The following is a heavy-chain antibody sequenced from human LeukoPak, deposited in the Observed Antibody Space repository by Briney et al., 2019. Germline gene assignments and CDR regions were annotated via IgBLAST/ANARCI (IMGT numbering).Heavy chain of an antibody. CDR2: ISGSGVSA. CDR1: GFTFSAYV. D-gene: IGHD6-19*01. Sequence: PGGSLRLSCVASGFTFSAYVMAWVRQAPGKGLEWVSGISGSGVSAYYGDSVKGRFTISRDNPKNTVYLQMDSLRAEDTAVYYCAKRRSGSSGWFLFDSWGQGTLVTVSS. J-gene: IGHJ4*02. CDR3: AKRRSGSSGWFLFDS. V-gene: IGHV3-23*01.